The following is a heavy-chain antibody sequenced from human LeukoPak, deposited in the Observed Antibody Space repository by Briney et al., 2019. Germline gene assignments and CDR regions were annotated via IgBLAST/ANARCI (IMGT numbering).Heavy chain of an antibody. CDR2: INPNNDDT. V-gene: IGHV1-2*04. Sequence: ASVKVSCKASGYTFTDYYTHWLRQAPGQGLDWMGWINPNNDDTKYAQKFQGWVTMTKDTSINTAYMELSRLTSDDTAVYYCARVPGGLSYYFDRWGQGTLVTVSS. J-gene: IGHJ4*02. CDR3: ARVPGGLSYYFDR. CDR1: GYTFTDYY. D-gene: IGHD5-12*01.